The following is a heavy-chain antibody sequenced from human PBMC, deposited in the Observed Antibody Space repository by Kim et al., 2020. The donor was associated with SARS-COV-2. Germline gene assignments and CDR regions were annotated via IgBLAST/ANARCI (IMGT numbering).Heavy chain of an antibody. Sequence: STNYTPSLKSRVTISVDTSKNQFSLKLSSVTAADTAVYYCARDLSDPWNYGMDVWGQGTTVTVSS. CDR3: ARDLSDPWNYGMDV. V-gene: IGHV4-59*01. D-gene: IGHD5-12*01. CDR2: ST. J-gene: IGHJ6*02.